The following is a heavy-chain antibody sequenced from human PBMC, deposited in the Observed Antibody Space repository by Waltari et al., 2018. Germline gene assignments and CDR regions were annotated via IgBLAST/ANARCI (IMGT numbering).Heavy chain of an antibody. CDR3: ASSTVYYGSGSSPYDAFDI. D-gene: IGHD3-10*01. CDR1: GFTFSSYA. Sequence: EVQLLESGGGLVQPGGSLRLSCAASGFTFSSYAMSWVRQAPGKGVGWVSAISGSCGSTYYADSVKGRFSISRDNSKNTLYLQMNSLRAEDTAVYYCASSTVYYGSGSSPYDAFDIWGQGTMVTVSS. V-gene: IGHV3-23*01. J-gene: IGHJ3*02. CDR2: ISGSCGST.